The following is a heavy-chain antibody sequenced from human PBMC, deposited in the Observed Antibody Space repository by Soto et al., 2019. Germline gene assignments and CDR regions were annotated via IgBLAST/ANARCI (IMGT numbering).Heavy chain of an antibody. J-gene: IGHJ4*02. D-gene: IGHD3-16*01. Sequence: SETLSLTCTVSGYSISRGSYWTWIRQPPGKGLEWIGYIYFNGNTKYNPSLEGRLTISIDTSKKEFSLQLSSVTAADAAFYYCASVTFGGIVLAHWGQGTLVTVSS. CDR2: IYFNGNT. CDR3: ASVTFGGIVLAH. V-gene: IGHV4-61*01. CDR1: GYSISRGSY.